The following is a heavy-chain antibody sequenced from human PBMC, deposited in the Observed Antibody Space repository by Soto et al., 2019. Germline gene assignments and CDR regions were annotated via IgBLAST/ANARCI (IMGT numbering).Heavy chain of an antibody. D-gene: IGHD3-10*01. CDR3: ARGLWYGGVGELLEWWLDP. CDR2: IYYSGST. V-gene: IGHV4-59*01. J-gene: IGHJ5*02. Sequence: SETLSLTCTVSGGSISSYYWSWIRQPPGKGLEWIGYIYYSGSTNYNPSLKSRVTISVDTSKNQFSLKLSSVTAADTAVYYCARGLWYGGVGELLEWWLDPWGQGTLVTVSS. CDR1: GGSISSYY.